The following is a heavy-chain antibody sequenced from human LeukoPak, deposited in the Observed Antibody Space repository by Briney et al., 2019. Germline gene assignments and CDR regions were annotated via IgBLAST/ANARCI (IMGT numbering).Heavy chain of an antibody. CDR2: ISSHGGST. V-gene: IGHV3-64D*09. D-gene: IGHD3-22*01. CDR3: VKDEAPYYYDSSGYYFGD. CDR1: GFIFSSYA. J-gene: IGHJ4*02. Sequence: PGGSLRLSCSASGFIFSSYAMHWVRQAPGKGLEYVSAISSHGGSTYYADSVKGRFTISRDNSKNTLYLQMSSLRAEDTAVYYCVKDEAPYYYDSSGYYFGDWGQGTLVTVSS.